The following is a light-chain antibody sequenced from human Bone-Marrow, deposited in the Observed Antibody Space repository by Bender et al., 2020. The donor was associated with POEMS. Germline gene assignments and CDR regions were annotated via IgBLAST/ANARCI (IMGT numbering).Light chain of an antibody. Sequence: QSALTQPRSVSGSPGQSVTISCTGTSSDVGGYNFVSWYQQHPGKAPKLMICDVSKRPSGVPDRFSGSKSGNTASLTISGHQAEDEADYYCCSYAGSVYVFGTGTKVTVL. CDR1: SSDVGGYNF. V-gene: IGLV2-11*01. J-gene: IGLJ1*01. CDR3: CSYAGSVYV. CDR2: DVS.